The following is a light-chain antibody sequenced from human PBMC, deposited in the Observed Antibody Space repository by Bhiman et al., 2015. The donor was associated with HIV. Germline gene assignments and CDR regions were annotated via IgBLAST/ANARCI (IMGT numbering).Light chain of an antibody. CDR2: EVT. Sequence: QSALTQPASVSGSPGQSITISCTGSSSDVGAYNYVSWYQQHPGKAPKLLIYEVTKRPSGVPDRFSGSKSGNTASLTVSGLQAEDEADYYCSSHGGDNNFDVFGTGTKVTVL. CDR1: SSDVGAYNY. J-gene: IGLJ1*01. V-gene: IGLV2-8*01. CDR3: SSHGGDNNFDV.